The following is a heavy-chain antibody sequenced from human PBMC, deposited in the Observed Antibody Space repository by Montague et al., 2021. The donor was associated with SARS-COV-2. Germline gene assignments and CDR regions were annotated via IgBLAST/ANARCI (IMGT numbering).Heavy chain of an antibody. V-gene: IGHV4-39*01. CDR1: GGSISSSSNY. J-gene: IGHJ4*02. CDR3: ARLHCSSTSCYYLFFAETSHFDY. D-gene: IGHD2-2*01. CDR2: IYYSGST. Sequence: SETLSLTSTVSGGSISSSSNYWGWIRQPPGKGLEWIGSIYYSGSTYYNPSLKSRVTISVDTSKNQFSLKLSSVTAADTAVYYCARLHCSSTSCYYLFFAETSHFDYWGQGTLVTVSS.